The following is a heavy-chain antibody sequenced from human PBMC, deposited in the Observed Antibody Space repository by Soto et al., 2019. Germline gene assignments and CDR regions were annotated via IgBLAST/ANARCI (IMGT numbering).Heavy chain of an antibody. V-gene: IGHV3-53*02. D-gene: IGHD1-1*01. CDR2: FYRGGST. CDR1: GFSVSDSS. Sequence: EVQLVETGGGLIQPGGSLRLSCEVSGFSVSDSSMSWVRQAPGKGLEWVSVFYRGGSTDYADSVKGRGTGSRDTFKNTLFLQMDSLTVEDTAVYFCARDLGWNDLFNTCYYGMDVWGQGTKVTVS. CDR3: ARDLGWNDLFNTCYYGMDV. J-gene: IGHJ6*02.